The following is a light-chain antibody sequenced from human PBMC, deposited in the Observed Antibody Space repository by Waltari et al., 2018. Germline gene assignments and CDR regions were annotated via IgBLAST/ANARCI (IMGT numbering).Light chain of an antibody. J-gene: IGKJ1*01. CDR3: QKYERLPAT. V-gene: IGKV3-20*01. CDR1: QSVGRS. CDR2: HAS. Sequence: EIVLTQSPGTLSLCPRERAPLSCRASQSVGRSLVWYQQKPGQAPRLLIYHASTRATGIPDRFSGSGSGTDFSLTISRLEPEDFAVYYCQKYERLPATFGQGTKVEIK.